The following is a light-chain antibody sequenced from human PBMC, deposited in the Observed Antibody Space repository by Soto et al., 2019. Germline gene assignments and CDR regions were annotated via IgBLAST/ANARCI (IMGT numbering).Light chain of an antibody. J-gene: IGLJ1*01. CDR2: DVS. CDR3: SSYTSTSTLYV. CDR1: SSDIGGYNY. Sequence: QSALTQPASVSGSPGQSITISCTGTSSDIGGYNYVSWYQQLPGKVPKLIIYDVSNRPSGVSDRFSGSKSGNAASLTISGRQAEDEADYYCSSYTSTSTLYVFGTGTKLTFL. V-gene: IGLV2-14*03.